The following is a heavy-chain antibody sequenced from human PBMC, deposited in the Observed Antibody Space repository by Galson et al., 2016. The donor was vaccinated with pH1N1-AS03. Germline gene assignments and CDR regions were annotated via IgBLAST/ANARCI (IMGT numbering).Heavy chain of an antibody. CDR1: GFTFSDVW. CDR3: RVVAENDAFDM. V-gene: IGHV3-15*01. D-gene: IGHD3-22*01. CDR2: IKSKTDGGTT. Sequence: SLRLSCAASGFTFSDVWMSWVRQAPGKGLEWVGRIKSKTDGGTTDYAAPVKGRFTISRDDSKNTLYLQMNTLKSEDTAVYYCRVVAENDAFDMWGQGKMVTVSS. J-gene: IGHJ3*02.